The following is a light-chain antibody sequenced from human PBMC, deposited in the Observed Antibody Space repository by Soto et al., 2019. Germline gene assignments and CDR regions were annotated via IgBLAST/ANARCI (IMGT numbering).Light chain of an antibody. V-gene: IGLV2-14*01. CDR3: ASYTGSSTLV. CDR2: EVR. Sequence: QSVLAQPASVSGSPGQSITISCTGTSTDVGGYNYVCWYQQIPGKAPKLMIYEVRKRPSGISNRFAGSKSGNTASLTISGLQAEDEADYYCASYTGSSTLVFGAGTKLTVL. CDR1: STDVGGYNY. J-gene: IGLJ2*01.